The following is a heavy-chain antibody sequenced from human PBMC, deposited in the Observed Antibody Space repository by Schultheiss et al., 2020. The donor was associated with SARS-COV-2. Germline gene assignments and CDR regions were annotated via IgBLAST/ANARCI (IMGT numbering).Heavy chain of an antibody. D-gene: IGHD4-17*01. J-gene: IGHJ4*02. V-gene: IGHV4-4*02. CDR2: IYHSGST. CDR1: GGSISSSNW. Sequence: SETLSLTCAVSGGSISSSNWWSWVRQPPGKGLEWIGEIYHSGSTNYNPSLKSRVTISVDTSRNQFSLKLNSVTAADTAVYFCARGATVTRSWDYWGQGTLVTVSS. CDR3: ARGATVTRSWDY.